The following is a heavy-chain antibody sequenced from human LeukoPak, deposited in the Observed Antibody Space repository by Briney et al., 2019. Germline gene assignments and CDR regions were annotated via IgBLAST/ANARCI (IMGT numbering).Heavy chain of an antibody. CDR3: ARVDGDGYNIPDY. CDR2: INHSGNT. CDR1: GFTFSSYA. Sequence: NPGGSLRLSCAASGFTFSSYAMTWVRQAPGKGLEWIGEINHSGNTNYNPSLKSRVTISVDTSKNQFSLKLSSVTAADTAVYYCARVDGDGYNIPDYWGQGTLVTVSS. J-gene: IGHJ4*02. V-gene: IGHV4-34*01. D-gene: IGHD5-24*01.